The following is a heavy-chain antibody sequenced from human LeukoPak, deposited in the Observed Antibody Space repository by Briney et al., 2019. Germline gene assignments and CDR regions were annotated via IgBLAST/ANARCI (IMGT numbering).Heavy chain of an antibody. D-gene: IGHD1-14*01. CDR3: AKVSPPDDAFDI. CDR2: ISWNSGSI. Sequence: GRSLRLSCAASGFTFDDYAMHWVRQAPGKGLEWVSGISWNSGSIGYADSVKGRFTISRDNAKNSLYLQMNSLRAEDTALYYCAKVSPPDDAFDIWGQGTMVTVSS. V-gene: IGHV3-9*01. CDR1: GFTFDDYA. J-gene: IGHJ3*02.